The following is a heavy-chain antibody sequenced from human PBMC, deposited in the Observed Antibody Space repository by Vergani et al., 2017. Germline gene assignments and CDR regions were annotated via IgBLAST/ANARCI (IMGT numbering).Heavy chain of an antibody. V-gene: IGHV1-2*02. Sequence: VKMVKVGDEVKKPGASVKVSCKASGYTFTGYYMHWVRQAPGQGLEWMGWIYPNSGGTNYAQKFQGRVTMTRDTSISTAYMELSRLRSDDTAVYYCARDPYCSGGSCNDYWGQGTLVTVSS. CDR3: ARDPYCSGGSCNDY. CDR1: GYTFTGYY. CDR2: IYPNSGGT. D-gene: IGHD2-15*01. J-gene: IGHJ4*02.